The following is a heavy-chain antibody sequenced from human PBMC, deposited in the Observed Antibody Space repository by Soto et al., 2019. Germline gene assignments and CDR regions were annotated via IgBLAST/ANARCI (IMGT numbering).Heavy chain of an antibody. CDR3: ARDSRGIYCSSTRCYGSRFQNSFDP. CDR2: ISAYNGNT. J-gene: IGHJ5*02. CDR1: GYTFTSYG. D-gene: IGHD2-2*01. V-gene: IGHV1-18*01. Sequence: QVQLVQSGAEVKKPGASVKVSCKASGYTFTSYGISWVRQAPGQGLEWMGWISAYNGNTNYAQKLQGRVTMTTDTSTSTAYRELRSLRSDDTAVYYCARDSRGIYCSSTRCYGSRFQNSFDPWGQGTLVTVSS.